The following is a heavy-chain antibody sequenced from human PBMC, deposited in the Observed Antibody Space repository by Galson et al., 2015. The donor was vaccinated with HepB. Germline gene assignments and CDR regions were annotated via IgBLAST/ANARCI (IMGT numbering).Heavy chain of an antibody. D-gene: IGHD5-12*01. J-gene: IGHJ6*01. CDR2: ISYDGSNK. CDR1: GFTFSNYG. CDR3: VNLYSGGYSGYDYYYYGMDV. Sequence: SLRLSCAASGFTFSNYGMHWVRQAPGKGLEWVAVISYDGSNKYYADSVRGRFTISRDNSKNTLHLQMNSLRDEDTAVYYCVNLYSGGYSGYDYYYYGMDVWGQGTTVTVSS. V-gene: IGHV3-30*18.